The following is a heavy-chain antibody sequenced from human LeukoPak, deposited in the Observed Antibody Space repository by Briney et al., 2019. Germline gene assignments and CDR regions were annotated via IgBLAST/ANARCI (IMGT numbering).Heavy chain of an antibody. D-gene: IGHD5-24*01. CDR1: GFTFSSYW. V-gene: IGHV3-74*01. CDR3: ARSERVGDGYNSRCFDY. J-gene: IGHJ4*02. Sequence: GGSLRLSCAASGFTFSSYWMHWVRQAPGKGLVWVSRINSDGSSTSYADSVKGRFTISRDNAKNTLYLQMNSLRAEDTAVYYCARSERVGDGYNSRCFDYWGQGTLVTVSS. CDR2: INSDGSST.